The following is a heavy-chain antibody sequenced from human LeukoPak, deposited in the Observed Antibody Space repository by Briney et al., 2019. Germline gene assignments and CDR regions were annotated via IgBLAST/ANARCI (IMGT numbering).Heavy chain of an antibody. CDR1: GLSFSSYA. CDR3: ASSGYCSSTSCQANYFDY. V-gene: IGHV3-48*04. CDR2: ISSSSSTI. D-gene: IGHD2-2*01. J-gene: IGHJ4*02. Sequence: GGSLRLSCATSGLSFSSYAMSWVRQAPGKGLEWVSYISSSSSTIYYADSVKGRFTISRDNAKNSLYLQMNSLRAEDTAVYYCASSGYCSSTSCQANYFDYWGQGTLVTVSS.